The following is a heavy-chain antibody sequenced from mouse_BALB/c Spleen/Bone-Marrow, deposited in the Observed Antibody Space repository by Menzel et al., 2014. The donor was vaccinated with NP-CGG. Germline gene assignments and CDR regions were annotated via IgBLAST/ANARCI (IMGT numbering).Heavy chain of an antibody. D-gene: IGHD2-1*01. CDR1: GYTFSSYW. V-gene: IGHV1-9*01. CDR2: ILPGSDTS. J-gene: IGHJ4*01. CDR3: ARGLYGNYGE. Sequence: QVQLQQSGAELMKHGASVKISCKATGYTFSSYWIEWVKQRPGHGLEWIGEILPGSDTSNYNEKFKGKATFTADTSSNTAHMQLSSLTSEDSAVYYCARGLYGNYGEWGQGTSVTVFS.